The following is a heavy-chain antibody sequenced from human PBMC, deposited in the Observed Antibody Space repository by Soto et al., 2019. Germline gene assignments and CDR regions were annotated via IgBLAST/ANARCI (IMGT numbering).Heavy chain of an antibody. D-gene: IGHD4-17*01. CDR1: GYTFTKYD. Sequence: QVQRVQSGAEVKTPGASVKFSCKASGYTFTKYDMNWVRQAPGQGLEWMGWMNPTSGNTGYAQKLQGRLTMTWDTAIGIAHMELSSLRNEDTAVYYCARSDDHTFYGLDYWGQGTLVTVSP. J-gene: IGHJ4*02. CDR2: MNPTSGNT. V-gene: IGHV1-8*01. CDR3: ARSDDHTFYGLDY.